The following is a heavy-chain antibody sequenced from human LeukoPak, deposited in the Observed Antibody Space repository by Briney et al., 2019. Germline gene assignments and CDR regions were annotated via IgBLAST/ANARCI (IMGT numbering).Heavy chain of an antibody. CDR2: ISSTSSI. CDR1: GFTFSSCS. J-gene: IGHJ4*02. V-gene: IGHV3-48*01. D-gene: IGHD1-26*01. Sequence: GGSLRLSCAASGFTFSSCSMNWVRQAPGKGLEWVSYISSTSSIYYADSVKGRFTISRDNSKNTLYLQMNSLRAEDTAVYYCAKSRGESRGASNYWGQGALVTVSS. CDR3: AKSRGESRGASNY.